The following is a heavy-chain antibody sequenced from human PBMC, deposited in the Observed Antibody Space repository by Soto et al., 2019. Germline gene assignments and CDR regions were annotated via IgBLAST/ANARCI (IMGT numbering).Heavy chain of an antibody. J-gene: IGHJ3*02. CDR1: GYSFTSYW. CDR3: ARHLSYFGGDCYSGGDI. Sequence: GESLKISCKGSGYSFTSYWISWVRQMPGKGLEWMGRIDPSDSYTNYSPSFQGHVTISADKSISTAYLQWSSLKASDTAMYYCARHLSYFGGDCYSGGDIWGQGTMVTVSS. V-gene: IGHV5-10-1*01. CDR2: IDPSDSYT. D-gene: IGHD2-21*02.